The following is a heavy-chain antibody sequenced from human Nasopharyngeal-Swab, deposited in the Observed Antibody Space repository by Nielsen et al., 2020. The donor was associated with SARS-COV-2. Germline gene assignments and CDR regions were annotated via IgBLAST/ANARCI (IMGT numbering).Heavy chain of an antibody. CDR2: ISYDGSNK. Sequence: GGSLRLSCAASGFTFSSYAMHWVRQAPGKGLEWVAVISYDGSNKYYADSVKGRFTISRDNSKNTLFLQMNSLRVEDTAVYYCAKPTGTPLYYYMDVWGRGTTVTVSS. CDR3: AKPTGTPLYYYMDV. V-gene: IGHV3-30-3*01. D-gene: IGHD1-1*01. CDR1: GFTFSSYA. J-gene: IGHJ6*03.